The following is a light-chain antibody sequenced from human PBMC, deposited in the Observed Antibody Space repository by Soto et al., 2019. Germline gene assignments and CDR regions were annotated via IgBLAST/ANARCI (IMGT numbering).Light chain of an antibody. J-gene: IGLJ2*01. CDR3: QSYDSNFLGVI. CDR1: RSNIGAPYD. Sequence: QSVLTQPPSVSGARGQRVTISCTGSRSNIGAPYDVNWYQQLPGTAPKLLIYSNTNRPSGVPDRFSGSKSGTSASLAITGLQAEDEADYYCQSYDSNFLGVIFGVGTKLTVL. CDR2: SNT. V-gene: IGLV1-40*01.